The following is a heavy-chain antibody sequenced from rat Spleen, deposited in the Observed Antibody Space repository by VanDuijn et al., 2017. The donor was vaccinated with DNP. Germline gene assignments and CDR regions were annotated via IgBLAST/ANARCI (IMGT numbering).Heavy chain of an antibody. CDR1: GFLLTSSY. D-gene: IGHD1-7*01. V-gene: IGHV3-1*01. CDR2: ISYSGST. CDR3: ARQPTGMDY. Sequence: QHQESGPCLVTSSQSLPLTSSCPGFLLTSSYRGWIRKFPGNKMEWIGHISYSGSTSYNPSLKSRISITRDTSKNQFFLQLNSVTTEDTATYYCARQPTGMDYWGQGVMVIVSS. J-gene: IGHJ2*01.